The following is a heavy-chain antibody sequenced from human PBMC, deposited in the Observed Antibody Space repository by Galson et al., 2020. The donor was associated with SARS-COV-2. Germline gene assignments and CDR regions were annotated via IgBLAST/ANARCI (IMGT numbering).Heavy chain of an antibody. J-gene: IGHJ6*03. D-gene: IGHD6-6*01. CDR1: GFTFSSYS. Sequence: NSGGSLRLSCAASGFTFSSYSMNWVRQAPGKGLEWVSSISSSSSYIYYADSVKGRFTISRDNAKNSLYLQMNSLRAEDTAVYYCARVRAARLFYYYYMDVWGKGTTVTVSS. CDR2: ISSSSSYI. V-gene: IGHV3-21*01. CDR3: ARVRAARLFYYYYMDV.